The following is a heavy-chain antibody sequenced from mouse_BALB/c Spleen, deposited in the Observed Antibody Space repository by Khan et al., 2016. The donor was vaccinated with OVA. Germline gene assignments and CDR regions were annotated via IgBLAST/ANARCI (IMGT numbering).Heavy chain of an antibody. Sequence: EVQLQESGPGLVKPSLSLSLTCTVTGYSITSGYAWNWIRQFPGNKLEWMGYISYSGGTSYNPSLKSRISITRDTSKNQFFLQLNSVTTEDTATYYCARGNYYGYYFDYWGQGTTLTVSS. J-gene: IGHJ2*01. CDR2: ISYSGGT. V-gene: IGHV3-2*02. CDR3: ARGNYYGYYFDY. D-gene: IGHD1-1*01. CDR1: GYSITSGYA.